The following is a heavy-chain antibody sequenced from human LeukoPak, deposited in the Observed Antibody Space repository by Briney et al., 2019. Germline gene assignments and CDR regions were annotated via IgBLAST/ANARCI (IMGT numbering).Heavy chain of an antibody. D-gene: IGHD4-17*01. CDR2: INSDGSST. CDR1: GLTFSSHW. CDR3: ARQFTVTTGAYGMDV. J-gene: IGHJ6*02. Sequence: GGSLRLSCAASGLTFSSHWMHWVRQAPGRGLVWVSRINSDGSSTSNADSVKGRFTISRDNAKNTLYLQMNSLRAEDTAVYYCARQFTVTTGAYGMDVWGQGTTVTVSS. V-gene: IGHV3-74*01.